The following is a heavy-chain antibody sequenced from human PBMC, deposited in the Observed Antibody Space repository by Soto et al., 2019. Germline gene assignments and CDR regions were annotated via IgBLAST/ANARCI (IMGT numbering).Heavy chain of an antibody. CDR2: INPNSGGT. D-gene: IGHD6-19*01. J-gene: IGHJ2*01. CDR1: GYTFTGYY. Sequence: QVQLVQSGAEVKKPGASVKVSCKASGYTFTGYYMHWVRQAPGQGLEWMGWINPNSGGTNYAQKFQGRVTMTRDTSISTAYMELSRRRSDATAVYYCARDRELYSSGWYGWWYFDLWVRGTLVTVSS. CDR3: ARDRELYSSGWYGWWYFDL. V-gene: IGHV1-2*02.